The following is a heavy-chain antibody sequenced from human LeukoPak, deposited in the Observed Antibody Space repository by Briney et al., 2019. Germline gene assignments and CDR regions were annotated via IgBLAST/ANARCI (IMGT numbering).Heavy chain of an antibody. J-gene: IGHJ4*02. CDR3: ARRGGYDFSYDY. V-gene: IGHV4-39*01. CDR1: GGSISSNIYY. CDR2: IYYSGST. D-gene: IGHD5-12*01. Sequence: PSETLSLTCTVSGGSISSNIYYWGWIRQPPGKGLEWIGGIYYSGSTYYNPSLKSRVTISVDTSKNQFSLKLSSVTTADTAVYYCARRGGYDFSYDYWGQGILVTVSS.